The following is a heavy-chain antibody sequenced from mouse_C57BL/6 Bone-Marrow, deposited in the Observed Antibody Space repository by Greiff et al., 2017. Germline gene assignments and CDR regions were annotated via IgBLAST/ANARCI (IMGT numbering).Heavy chain of an antibody. CDR3: ARGLGPGLFDY. CDR2: IDPSDSYT. J-gene: IGHJ2*01. V-gene: IGHV1-50*01. D-gene: IGHD3-1*01. CDR1: GYTFTSYW. Sequence: QVQLQQPGAELVKPGASVKLSCKASGYTFTSYWMQWVKQRPGQGLEWIGEIDPSDSYTNYNQKFKGKATLTVDTSSSTAYMQLSSLTSEDSAVYYCARGLGPGLFDYWGQGTTLTVSS.